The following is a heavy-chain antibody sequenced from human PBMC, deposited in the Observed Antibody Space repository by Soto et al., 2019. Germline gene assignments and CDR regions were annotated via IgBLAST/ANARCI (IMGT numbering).Heavy chain of an antibody. V-gene: IGHV4-59*01. CDR3: ARFDQVSYYFDY. J-gene: IGHJ4*02. CDR1: GGSISSYY. Sequence: SETLSLTCTVSGGSISSYYWSWIRQPPGKGLEWIGYIYYSGSTNYNPSLKSRVTISVDTSKNQFSLKLSSVTAADTAVYYCARFDQVSYYFDYWGQGTRVTVSS. CDR2: IYYSGST.